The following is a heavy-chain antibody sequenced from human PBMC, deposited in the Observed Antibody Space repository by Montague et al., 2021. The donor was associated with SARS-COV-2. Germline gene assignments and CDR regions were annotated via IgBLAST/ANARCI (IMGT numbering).Heavy chain of an antibody. CDR1: GGSISSSSYY. Sequence: SETLSLTCTVSGGSISSSSYYWDWIRQPPGKGLEWIGSIYYSGXTXYXXXXKXRVTISVDTSKDQFSLKLRSVTAADTAVYYCAREGGWLSRGSYYFDYWGQGTLVTVSS. V-gene: IGHV4-39*07. D-gene: IGHD3-22*01. J-gene: IGHJ4*02. CDR2: IYYSGXT. CDR3: AREGGWLSRGSYYFDY.